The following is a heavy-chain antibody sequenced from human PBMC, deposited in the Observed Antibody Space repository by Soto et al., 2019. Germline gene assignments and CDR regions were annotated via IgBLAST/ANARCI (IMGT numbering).Heavy chain of an antibody. CDR3: AKRHLTAAGFDY. J-gene: IGHJ4*02. CDR1: GFTFSNYA. D-gene: IGHD6-13*01. V-gene: IGHV3-23*01. CDR2: ITGSGGGT. Sequence: EVQLLESGGGLVQPGGSLRLSCAASGFTFSNYAMTWVRQAPGKGLEWVSVITGSGGGTYFVDSVKGRVTISRDNSKNTLYLQMNSLRAEDAAVYYCAKRHLTAAGFDYWGQGTLVTVSS.